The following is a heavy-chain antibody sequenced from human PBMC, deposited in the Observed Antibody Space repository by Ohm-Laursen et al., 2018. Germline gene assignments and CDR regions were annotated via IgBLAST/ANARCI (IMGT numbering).Heavy chain of an antibody. J-gene: IGHJ4*02. CDR3: AKGFSLSCYTGCDC. V-gene: IGHV3-23*01. Sequence: SLRLSCAASAFSLTASNMNWVRQAPGKGLEWVSAISGSGGSTYYADSVKGRFTISRDNSKNTLYLQMNSLRAEDTAIYYCAKGFSLSCYTGCDCWGQGTLVTVSS. CDR1: AFSLTASN. D-gene: IGHD2-2*02. CDR2: ISGSGGST.